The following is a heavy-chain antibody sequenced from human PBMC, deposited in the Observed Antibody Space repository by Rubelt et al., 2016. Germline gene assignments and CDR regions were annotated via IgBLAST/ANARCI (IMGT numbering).Heavy chain of an antibody. D-gene: IGHD6-19*01. Sequence: QVQLVQSGAEVKKPGASVKVSCKASGYTFTSYAMHWVRQAPGQRLEWMGWIHAGNGSTKYSQKFQGRVTITRDPSASTAYMELSSLRSEDTAVYYCARVIWGSGWSNNWFDPWGQGTLVTVSS. CDR1: GYTFTSYA. CDR3: ARVIWGSGWSNNWFDP. CDR2: IHAGNGST. J-gene: IGHJ5*02. V-gene: IGHV1-3*01.